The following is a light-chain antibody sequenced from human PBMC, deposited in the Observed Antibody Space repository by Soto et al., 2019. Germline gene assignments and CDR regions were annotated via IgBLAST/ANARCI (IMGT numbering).Light chain of an antibody. CDR3: QQYGSVPLT. J-gene: IGKJ4*01. CDR2: GAS. CDR1: ESVSTNY. Sequence: EIVLTQSPGTLSLSPGERATLSCRASESVSTNYLAWYQQKPGQAPRLLISGASSRATGIPDRFSGSGSGGDFNLTNNRLEPEDFAVYYCQQYGSVPLTFGGGTKVEIK. V-gene: IGKV3-20*01.